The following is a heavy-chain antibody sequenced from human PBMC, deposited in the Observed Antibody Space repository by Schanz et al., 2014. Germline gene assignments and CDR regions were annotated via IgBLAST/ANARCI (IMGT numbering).Heavy chain of an antibody. Sequence: EVQLVESGGGLVQPGGSLRLSCAASGFTFSTYWMSWVRQAPGKGLEWVANIKQDESERSYVDSVKGRFTISRDNAKNSLYLQMNSLRAEDTAVYYCARPSGSYFWAFDIWGQGTMVTVSS. J-gene: IGHJ3*02. D-gene: IGHD3-10*01. V-gene: IGHV3-7*01. CDR3: ARPSGSYFWAFDI. CDR1: GFTFSTYW. CDR2: IKQDESER.